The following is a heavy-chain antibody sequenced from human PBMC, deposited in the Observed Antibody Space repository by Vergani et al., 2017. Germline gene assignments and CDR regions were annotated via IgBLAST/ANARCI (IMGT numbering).Heavy chain of an antibody. V-gene: IGHV4-59*10. J-gene: IGHJ4*02. D-gene: IGHD3-16*01. CDR1: GGSFSSYY. Sequence: QVQLQQWGAGLLKPSETLSLTCAVYGGSFSSYYWSWIRQPAGKGLEWIGRIYTSGSTNYNPSLKSRVTMSVDTSKNQFSLKLSSVTAADTAVYYCAKDLKAWGGDPDLDYWGQGTLVTVSS. CDR2: IYTSGST. CDR3: AKDLKAWGGDPDLDY.